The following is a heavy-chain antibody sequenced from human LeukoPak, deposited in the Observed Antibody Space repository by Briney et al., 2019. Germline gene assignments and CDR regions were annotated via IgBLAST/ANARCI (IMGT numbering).Heavy chain of an antibody. D-gene: IGHD6-6*01. J-gene: IGHJ4*02. Sequence: SETLSLTCAVYGGSFSGYYWSWIRQPPGKGLEWIGEINHSGSTNYNPSLKSRVTISVDTSKNQFSLKLSSVTAADTAVYYCASSKRTIAARRAFDYWGQGTLVTVSS. CDR1: GGSFSGYY. V-gene: IGHV4-34*01. CDR2: INHSGST. CDR3: ASSKRTIAARRAFDY.